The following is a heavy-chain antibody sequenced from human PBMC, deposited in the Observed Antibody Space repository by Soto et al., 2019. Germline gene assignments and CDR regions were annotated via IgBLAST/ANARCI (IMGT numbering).Heavy chain of an antibody. V-gene: IGHV1-3*04. CDR3: ASDPVLTLVTTLDY. CDR2: INISNGNT. J-gene: IGHJ4*01. CDR1: GYTFKSDQ. Sequence: ASVKSYCKASGYTFKSDQIYWVRQAPGQRLECRGWINISNGNTEYSQNCQGRGTMTRDTSARKADKELSSLRSEDTTGYYCASDPVLTLVTTLDYW. D-gene: IGHD4-17*01.